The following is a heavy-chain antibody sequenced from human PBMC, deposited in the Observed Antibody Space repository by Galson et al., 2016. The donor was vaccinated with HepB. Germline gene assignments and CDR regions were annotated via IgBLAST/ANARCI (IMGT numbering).Heavy chain of an antibody. CDR1: GGFIRSYY. CDR2: IYYSGSA. J-gene: IGHJ3*01. CDR3: ARSELGVGDAFDV. V-gene: IGHV4-59*12. Sequence: SETLSLICTVSGGFIRSYYWSWIRQPPGKGLEWIGYIYYSGSANYNPSLMSRVTISVDSSKNQFSLKLSSVTAEDTAVYYCARSELGVGDAFDVWGQGTMLTVSS. D-gene: IGHD7-27*01.